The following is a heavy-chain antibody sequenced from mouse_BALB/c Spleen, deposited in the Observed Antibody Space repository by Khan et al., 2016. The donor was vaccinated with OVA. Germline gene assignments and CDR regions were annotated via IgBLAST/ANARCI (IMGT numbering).Heavy chain of an antibody. CDR3: TRSGYGAFAY. CDR1: GYTFTSYY. Sequence: VQLQQSGAELVKPGASVRLSCKASGYTFTSYYLYWVKQRPGQGLEWIGDINPSNGGTNFNEKFKTTATLTVAKSSSTAYMQLSSLTSEDSAVYYCTRSGYGAFAYWGQGTLVTVSA. D-gene: IGHD1-1*02. J-gene: IGHJ3*01. V-gene: IGHV1S81*02. CDR2: INPSNGGT.